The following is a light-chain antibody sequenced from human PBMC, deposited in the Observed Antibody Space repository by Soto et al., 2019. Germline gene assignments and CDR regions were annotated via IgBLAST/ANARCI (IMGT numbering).Light chain of an antibody. Sequence: LGCRASQRVRSSYVAWYQQKPGQAPRLLIHDASIRATGIPDRFSGSGSGTDFTLTSRSLGPDDFAVYDCQHYGSGGTFGQGTKVDIK. CDR3: QHYGSGGT. CDR2: DAS. CDR1: QRVRSSY. V-gene: IGKV3-20*01. J-gene: IGKJ1*01.